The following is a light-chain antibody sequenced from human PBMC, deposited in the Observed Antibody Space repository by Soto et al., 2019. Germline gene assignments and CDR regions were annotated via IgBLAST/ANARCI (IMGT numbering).Light chain of an antibody. CDR1: SSNVGGNP. Sequence: QSVLTQPPSASGTPGQRVTISCSGSSSNVGGNPVNWYQHVPTTAPKLLIYTNTQRPSGVPDRFSGSKSGTSGSLAISGLQSEDEADYYCASWDDSLNGPVFGTGTKLTVL. CDR3: ASWDDSLNGPV. CDR2: TNT. J-gene: IGLJ1*01. V-gene: IGLV1-44*01.